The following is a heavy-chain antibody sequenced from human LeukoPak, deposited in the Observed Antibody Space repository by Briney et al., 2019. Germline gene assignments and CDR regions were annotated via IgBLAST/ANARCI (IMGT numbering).Heavy chain of an antibody. CDR2: ISSTSRYI. D-gene: IGHD3-22*01. V-gene: IGHV3-21*04. CDR1: GFTFSNYS. CDR3: ARDLRSSGYYYGLSVEAPFDY. Sequence: GGSLRLSCAASGFTFSNYSMNWVRQAPGKGLEWVSSISSTSRYIYCADSLKGRFTISRDNAKNSLYLQMNSLRAEDTALYYCARDLRSSGYYYGLSVEAPFDYWGQGTLVTVSS. J-gene: IGHJ4*02.